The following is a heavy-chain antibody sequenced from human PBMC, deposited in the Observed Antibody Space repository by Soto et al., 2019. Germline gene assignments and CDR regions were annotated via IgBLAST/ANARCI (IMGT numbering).Heavy chain of an antibody. J-gene: IGHJ4*02. D-gene: IGHD2-2*01. Sequence: PSETLSLTCAVYGGSFSGYYWSWIRQPPGKGLEWIGEINHSGSTNYNPSLKSRVTISVDTSKNQFSLKLSSVTAADTAVYYCARVRYCSSTSCYGIWSKGLDYWGQGTLVTVSS. V-gene: IGHV4-34*01. CDR2: INHSGST. CDR1: GGSFSGYY. CDR3: ARVRYCSSTSCYGIWSKGLDY.